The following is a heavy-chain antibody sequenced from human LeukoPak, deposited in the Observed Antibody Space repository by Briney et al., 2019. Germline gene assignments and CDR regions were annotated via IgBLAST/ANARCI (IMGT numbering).Heavy chain of an antibody. V-gene: IGHV3-23*01. Sequence: ETLSLTCTVSGGSISSSSYYWGWVRQPPGKGLEWVSAISGSGGSTYYADSVKGRFTISRDNSKNTLYLQMNSLRAEDTAVYYCAKRGTRYWGQGTLVTVSS. CDR2: ISGSGGST. D-gene: IGHD1-1*01. CDR3: AKRGTRY. CDR1: GGSISSSSYY. J-gene: IGHJ4*02.